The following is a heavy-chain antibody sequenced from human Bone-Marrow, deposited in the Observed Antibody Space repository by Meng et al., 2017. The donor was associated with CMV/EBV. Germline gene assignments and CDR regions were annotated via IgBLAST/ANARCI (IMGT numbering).Heavy chain of an antibody. D-gene: IGHD4-11*01. CDR1: GFTVSSNY. Sequence: GESLKISCAASGFTVSSNYMSWVRQAPGKGLEWVSVIYSGGSTYYADSVKGRFTISRDNSKNTLYLQMNSLRAEDTAVYYCAKVYSNYLIYFDYWGQGTMVTVSA. V-gene: IGHV3-53*01. J-gene: IGHJ4*02. CDR2: IYSGGST. CDR3: AKVYSNYLIYFDY.